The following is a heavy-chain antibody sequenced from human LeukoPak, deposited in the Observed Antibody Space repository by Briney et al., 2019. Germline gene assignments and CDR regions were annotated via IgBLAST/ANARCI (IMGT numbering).Heavy chain of an antibody. J-gene: IGHJ3*02. Sequence: SETLSLTCAVSGGSISSSNWWSWVRQSPGKGLEWIGEIYHTASTNYNPSLKSRVTISVDKSKNQFSLKLSSVTAADTAVYYCARSRYNWNYESGIDIWGQGTMVTVSS. CDR1: GGSISSSNW. V-gene: IGHV4-4*02. CDR3: ARSRYNWNYESGIDI. CDR2: IYHTAST. D-gene: IGHD1-7*01.